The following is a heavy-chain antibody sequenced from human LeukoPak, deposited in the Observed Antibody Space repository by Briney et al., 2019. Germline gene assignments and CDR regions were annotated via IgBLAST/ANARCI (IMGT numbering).Heavy chain of an antibody. CDR3: VVTGFYERSIDY. Sequence: SETLSLTCTVSGGSISSSSYYWGWIRQPPGKGLEWIGSIYYSGSTYYNPSLKSRVTISLDTSKNQFSLKLSSVTAADTAVYYCVVTGFYERSIDYWGQGTLVTVSS. D-gene: IGHD3-9*01. CDR1: GGSISSSSYY. CDR2: IYYSGST. V-gene: IGHV4-39*01. J-gene: IGHJ4*02.